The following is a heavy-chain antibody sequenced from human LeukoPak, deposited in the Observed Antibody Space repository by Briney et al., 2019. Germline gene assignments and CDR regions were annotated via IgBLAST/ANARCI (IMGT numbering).Heavy chain of an antibody. CDR3: ARDKLGNYCTNGVCYRGSYYYYYYMDV. D-gene: IGHD2-8*01. CDR2: ISAYNGNT. V-gene: IGHV1-18*01. CDR1: GYTFTSYG. J-gene: IGHJ6*03. Sequence: ASVKVSCKASGYTFTSYGISWVRQAPGQGLEWMGWISAYNGNTNYAQKLQGRVTMTTDTSTSTAYMELRSLRSDDTAVYYCARDKLGNYCTNGVCYRGSYYYYYYMDVWGKGTTVTVSS.